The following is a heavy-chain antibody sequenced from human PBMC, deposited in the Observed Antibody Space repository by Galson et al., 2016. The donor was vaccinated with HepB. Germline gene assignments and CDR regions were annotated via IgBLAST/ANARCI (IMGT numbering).Heavy chain of an antibody. D-gene: IGHD1-1*01. CDR2: IYSTGST. V-gene: IGHV4-59*01. CDR1: GGSIDNVY. J-gene: IGHJ4*02. CDR3: ARGRRRLDY. Sequence: SETLSLTCSVSGGSIDNVYWSWLRQPPGKALESIGYIYSTGSTTYNPSLKSRVTISVDTSKNQFSLELTSLTAADTAVYYCARGRRRLDYWGQGTLVTVSS.